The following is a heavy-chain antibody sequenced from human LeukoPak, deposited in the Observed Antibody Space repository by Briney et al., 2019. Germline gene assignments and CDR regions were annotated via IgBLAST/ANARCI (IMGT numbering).Heavy chain of an antibody. V-gene: IGHV1-18*01. Sequence: GASVKVSCKASGYSFPNYALNWVRQAPGQGLEWMGWISGYNGNTNYAQKLQGRVTMTTDTSTSTAYMELRSLRSDDTAVYYCARDNEYYYGSGSYYHWGQGTLVTVSS. CDR3: ARDNEYYYGSGSYYH. D-gene: IGHD3-10*01. J-gene: IGHJ4*02. CDR1: GYSFPNYA. CDR2: ISGYNGNT.